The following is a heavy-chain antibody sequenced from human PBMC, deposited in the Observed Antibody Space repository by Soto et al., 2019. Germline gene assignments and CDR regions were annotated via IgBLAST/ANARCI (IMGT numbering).Heavy chain of an antibody. CDR2: ISSSSSYT. Sequence: PGGSLRLSCAASGFTFSDYYMSWIRQAPGKGLEWVSYISSSSSYTNYADSVKGRFTISRDNAKNSLYLQMNSLRAEDTAVYYCARDKLLTTGTTSDFDYWCQGTLVTVSS. V-gene: IGHV3-11*06. D-gene: IGHD1-7*01. J-gene: IGHJ4*02. CDR3: ARDKLLTTGTTSDFDY. CDR1: GFTFSDYY.